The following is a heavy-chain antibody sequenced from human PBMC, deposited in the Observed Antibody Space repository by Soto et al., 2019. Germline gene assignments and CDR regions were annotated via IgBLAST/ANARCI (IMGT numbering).Heavy chain of an antibody. V-gene: IGHV3-33*01. CDR1: GFTFSSYG. D-gene: IGHD3-3*01. J-gene: IGHJ5*02. CDR2: IWYDGSNK. CDR3: ARDTKIYDFWSGYDP. Sequence: GGSLRLSCAASGFTFSSYGMHWVRQAPGKGLEWVAVIWYDGSNKYYADSVKGRFTISRDNSKNTLYLQMNSLRAEDTAVYYCARDTKIYDFWSGYDPWGQGTLVTVSS.